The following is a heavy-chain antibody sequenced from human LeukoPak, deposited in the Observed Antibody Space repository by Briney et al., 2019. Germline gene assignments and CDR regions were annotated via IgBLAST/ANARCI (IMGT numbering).Heavy chain of an antibody. Sequence: SETLSLTCTVSGGSMSSYYWGWIRQPPGKGLEWIGYIYYSGITNYNPSLKSRVTISVDTSKNQFSLELSSVTAADTAVYYCARELAGTAKAYYFDYWGQGTLVTVSS. V-gene: IGHV4-59*01. D-gene: IGHD6-19*01. CDR2: IYYSGIT. CDR3: ARELAGTAKAYYFDY. CDR1: GGSMSSYY. J-gene: IGHJ4*02.